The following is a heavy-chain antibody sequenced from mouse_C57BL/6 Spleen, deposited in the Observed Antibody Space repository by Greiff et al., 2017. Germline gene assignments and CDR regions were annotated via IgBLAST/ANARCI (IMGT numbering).Heavy chain of an antibody. Sequence: QVQLKQPGAELVMPGASVKLSCKASGYTFTSYWMHWVKQRPGQGLEWIGEIDPSASYTNYNQKFKGKSTLTVDKSSSTAYMQLSSLTSEDSAVYYCARRGDYGAWFAYWGQGTLVTVSA. CDR2: IDPSASYT. CDR1: GYTFTSYW. V-gene: IGHV1-69*01. CDR3: ARRGDYGAWFAY. D-gene: IGHD2-4*01. J-gene: IGHJ3*01.